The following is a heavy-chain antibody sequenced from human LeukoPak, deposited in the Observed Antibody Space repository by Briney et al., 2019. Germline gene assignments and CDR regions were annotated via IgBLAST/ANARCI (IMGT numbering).Heavy chain of an antibody. D-gene: IGHD5-12*01. CDR2: IIASSGAT. CDR3: AKGGYDYVEMGYFDY. J-gene: IGHJ4*02. CDR1: GFSFSNYA. Sequence: GGSLRLSCAASGFSFSNYAMSWVRQAPGKGLEWVSLIIASSGATLYADSVKGRFTISRDNSKNTLYMQMHSLRAEDTALYYCAKGGYDYVEMGYFDYWGQGTLVTVSS. V-gene: IGHV3-23*01.